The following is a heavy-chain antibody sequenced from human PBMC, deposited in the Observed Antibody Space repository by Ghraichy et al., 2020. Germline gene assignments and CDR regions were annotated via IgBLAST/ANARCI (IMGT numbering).Heavy chain of an antibody. J-gene: IGHJ4*02. CDR2: ISSSSSYI. D-gene: IGHD3-10*01. CDR1: GFTFSSYS. V-gene: IGHV3-21*01. CDR3: ARDLPAGGVRVFDY. Sequence: GGSLRLSCAASGFTFSSYSMNWVRQAPGKGLEWVSSISSSSSYIYYADSVKGRFTISRDNAKNSLYLQMNSLRAEDTAVYYCARDLPAGGVRVFDYWGQGTLVTVSS.